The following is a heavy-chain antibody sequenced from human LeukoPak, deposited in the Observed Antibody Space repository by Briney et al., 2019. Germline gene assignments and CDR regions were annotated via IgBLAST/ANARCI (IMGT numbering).Heavy chain of an antibody. CDR2: IYTSGST. D-gene: IGHD5-24*01. CDR1: GGSISSGSYY. V-gene: IGHV4-61*02. CDR3: ARDRDGGPPPYYYYMDV. Sequence: SQTLSLTCTVSGGSISSGSYYWSWIRQPAGKGLEWIGRIYTSGSTNYNPSLKSQVTISVDTSKNQFSLKLSSVTAADTAVYYCARDRDGGPPPYYYYMDVWGKGTTVTVSS. J-gene: IGHJ6*03.